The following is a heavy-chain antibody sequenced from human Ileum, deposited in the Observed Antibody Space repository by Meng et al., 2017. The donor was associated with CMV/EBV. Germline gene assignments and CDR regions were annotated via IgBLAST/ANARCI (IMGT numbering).Heavy chain of an antibody. J-gene: IGHJ4*02. V-gene: IGHV4-59*01. D-gene: IGHD2-2*02. CDR3: ARWEGVPAAIDRSWASVNTESYFDY. CDR2: IYYTGTT. CDR1: GGSISDYH. Sequence: SETLSLTCNVSGGSISDYHWTWIRQPPGMGLEWIGYIYYTGTTYYNPSLKSRVTMTRDTSISTAYMELSRLRSDDTAVYYCARWEGVPAAIDRSWASVNTESYFDYWGQGTLVTVSS.